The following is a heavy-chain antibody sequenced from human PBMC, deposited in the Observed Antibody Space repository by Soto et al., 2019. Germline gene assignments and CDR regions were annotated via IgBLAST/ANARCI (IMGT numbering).Heavy chain of an antibody. CDR1: GFTFSSYS. CDR3: ARVGNTQGDYMDV. D-gene: IGHD3-16*01. V-gene: IGHV3-48*02. CDR2: ISSSSSTI. J-gene: IGHJ6*02. Sequence: GGSLRLSCAASGFTFSSYSMNWVRQAPGKGLEWVSYISSSSSTIYYTDSVRGPFTISRDNAKNSLYLQMNSLRDEDTDVYYCARVGNTQGDYMDVWGQGTTVTVSS.